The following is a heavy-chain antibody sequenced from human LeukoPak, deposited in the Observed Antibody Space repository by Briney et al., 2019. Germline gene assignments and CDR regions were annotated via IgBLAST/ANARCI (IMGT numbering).Heavy chain of an antibody. J-gene: IGHJ4*02. CDR1: EFTVSSNY. D-gene: IGHD4-17*01. Sequence: GGSLRLSCVASEFTVSSNYMSWVRQAPGKGLDWVSVIYSGGSTYYADSVKGRFSISRDNSKSTLYLQMNSLRDEDTAVYYCAIGFHGDYTGGLDYWGQGTLVTVSS. CDR3: AIGFHGDYTGGLDY. CDR2: IYSGGST. V-gene: IGHV3-66*01.